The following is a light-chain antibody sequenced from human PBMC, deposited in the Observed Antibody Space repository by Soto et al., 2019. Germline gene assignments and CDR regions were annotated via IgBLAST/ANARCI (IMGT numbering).Light chain of an antibody. V-gene: IGLV2-14*01. J-gene: IGLJ1*01. CDR3: SSYTSSSPYV. Sequence: QSVLTQPASVSGSPGQSITISCTGTSSDVGGYNYVSWYQQHPGKAPKLLIYDVSNRPSGVSNRFSGSKSGNTASLTISELEAEDEADYYCSSYTSSSPYVFGTGTKLTVL. CDR2: DVS. CDR1: SSDVGGYNY.